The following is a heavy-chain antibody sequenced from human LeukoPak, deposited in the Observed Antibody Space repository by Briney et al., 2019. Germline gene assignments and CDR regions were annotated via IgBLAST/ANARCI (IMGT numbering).Heavy chain of an antibody. J-gene: IGHJ6*02. CDR3: SREGGGYSEYSYYHGMDA. Sequence: PGGSLRLSCAASGFSFSNYAMSWGRQAPGKGLEWVSAIRGSGGSTYYADSVKGRFTISRDNSKNTLYLQMNSLKTEDTAVYYCSREGGGYSEYSYYHGMDAWGQGTTVTVSS. CDR1: GFSFSNYA. CDR2: IRGSGGST. D-gene: IGHD5-24*01. V-gene: IGHV3-23*01.